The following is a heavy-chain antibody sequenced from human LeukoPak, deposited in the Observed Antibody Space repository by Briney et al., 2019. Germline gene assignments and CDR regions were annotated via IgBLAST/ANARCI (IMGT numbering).Heavy chain of an antibody. CDR1: GYTFTGYY. CDR3: ARDLGLVGRYCTNGVCYGWFDP. Sequence: ASVKVSCKASGYTFTGYYMHWVRQAPGQGLEWMGWINPNSGGTNYAQKFQGRVTMTRDTSISTAYMELSRLRSDDTAVYYCARDLGLVGRYCTNGVCYGWFDPWGQGTLVTVSS. J-gene: IGHJ5*02. D-gene: IGHD2-8*01. CDR2: INPNSGGT. V-gene: IGHV1-2*02.